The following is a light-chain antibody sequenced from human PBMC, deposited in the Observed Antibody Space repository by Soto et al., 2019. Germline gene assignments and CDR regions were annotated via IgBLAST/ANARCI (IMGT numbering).Light chain of an antibody. J-gene: IGLJ1*01. CDR3: SSYTSSSTEV. Sequence: QSVLTQPASVSGSPGQSLTISCTGTSSDVGGYNYVSWYQQHPGKAPKLMIYDVSNRPSGVSNRFSGSKSGNTASLTTSGLQAEDEADYYCSSYTSSSTEVFGTGTKVTVL. V-gene: IGLV2-14*01. CDR2: DVS. CDR1: SSDVGGYNY.